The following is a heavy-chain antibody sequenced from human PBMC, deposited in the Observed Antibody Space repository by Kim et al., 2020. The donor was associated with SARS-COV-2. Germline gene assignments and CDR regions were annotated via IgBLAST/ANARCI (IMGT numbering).Heavy chain of an antibody. CDR3: GRDSVVWLVELGP. V-gene: IGHV4-31*03. CDR2: IYYSGST. Sequence: SETLSLTCTVSGGSISSGGYYWSWIRQHPGKGLEWIGYIYYSGSTYYNPSLKSRVTISVDTSKNQFSLKLSSVTAADTGGGGGGRDSVVWLVELGPWG. D-gene: IGHD3-10*01. CDR1: GGSISSGGYY. J-gene: IGHJ5*02.